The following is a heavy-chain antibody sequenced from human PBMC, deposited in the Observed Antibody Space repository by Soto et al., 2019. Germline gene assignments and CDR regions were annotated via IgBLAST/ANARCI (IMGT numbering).Heavy chain of an antibody. D-gene: IGHD3-22*01. V-gene: IGHV5-51*01. CDR2: IYPGDSDI. CDR3: ARQGYRYDTNYFGY. J-gene: IGHJ4*02. Sequence: PGESLKISCKGSGYSFTTYWIGWVRQMPGKGLEWRGVIYPGDSDIRFSPSFQGQITISADMSLSTAYLQWSSLRVSDTAMYYCARQGYRYDTNYFGYWGQGTLVTVSS. CDR1: GYSFTTYW.